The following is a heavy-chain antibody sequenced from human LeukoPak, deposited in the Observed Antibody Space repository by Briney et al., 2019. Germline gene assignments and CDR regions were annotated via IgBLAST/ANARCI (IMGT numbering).Heavy chain of an antibody. CDR2: IRYDGSNK. V-gene: IGHV3-30*02. D-gene: IGHD4-23*01. Sequence: GGSLRLSCAASGFTFSSYGMHWVRQAPGKGLEWVAFIRYDGSNKYYADSVKGRFTISRDNSKNTLYLQMNSLRAEDTAVYYCAKDDGGTPPLFDYWGQGTLVTVSS. CDR1: GFTFSSYG. J-gene: IGHJ4*02. CDR3: AKDDGGTPPLFDY.